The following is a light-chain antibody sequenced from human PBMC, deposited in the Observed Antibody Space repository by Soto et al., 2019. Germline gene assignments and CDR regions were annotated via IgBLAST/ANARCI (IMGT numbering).Light chain of an antibody. Sequence: QSVLTQPPSASGTPGQRVTISCSGTTSKREDNHVYWYWGLPGTAPRLLLYRNKPRPSGGPDRFSGTKSGTAASLAISGLRSEDEADYFCVAWDDSLSVVVFGGGTKVTVL. CDR2: RNK. J-gene: IGLJ2*01. V-gene: IGLV1-47*01. CDR3: VAWDDSLSVVV. CDR1: TSKREDNH.